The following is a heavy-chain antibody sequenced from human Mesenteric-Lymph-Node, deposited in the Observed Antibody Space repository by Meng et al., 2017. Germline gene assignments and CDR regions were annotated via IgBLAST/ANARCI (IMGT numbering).Heavy chain of an antibody. V-gene: IGHV4-31*01. D-gene: IGHD4-17*01. Sequence: SETLSLTCTVSGGSISSGGYYWSWIRQHPGKGLEWIGYIYYSGSTYYHPSLKSLVTISVDTSKNQFSLKLSSVTSADTAVYYCARGMTTVTIEYFQHWGQGTLVTVSS. CDR2: IYYSGST. J-gene: IGHJ1*01. CDR1: GGSISSGGYY. CDR3: ARGMTTVTIEYFQH.